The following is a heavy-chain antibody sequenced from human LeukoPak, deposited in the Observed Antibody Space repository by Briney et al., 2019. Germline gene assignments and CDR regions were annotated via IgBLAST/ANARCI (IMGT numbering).Heavy chain of an antibody. D-gene: IGHD1-7*01. CDR2: ISGSGGST. Sequence: GGSLRLSCAASGFTFSSYAMSWVRQAPGKGLEWVSAISGSGGSTYYAESVKGRFTISRDNSKNTLYLQMNSLRAEDTAVYYCAKAGNWNYREYFDYWGQGTLVTVSS. CDR1: GFTFSSYA. J-gene: IGHJ4*02. V-gene: IGHV3-23*01. CDR3: AKAGNWNYREYFDY.